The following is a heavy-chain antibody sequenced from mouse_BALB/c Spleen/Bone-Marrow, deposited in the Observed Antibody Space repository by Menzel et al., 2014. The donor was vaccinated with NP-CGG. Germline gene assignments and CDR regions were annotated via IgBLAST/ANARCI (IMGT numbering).Heavy chain of an antibody. J-gene: IGHJ3*01. D-gene: IGHD1-1*01. CDR2: INPDSSTI. V-gene: IGHV4-1*02. CDR3: ARLSYYGRFAY. CDR1: GFDFSNYW. Sequence: EVQLVESGGGLVQPGGSLKLSCAASGFDFSNYWMSWVRQAPGKGLEWIGEINPDSSTINYTPSLKDKFIISRDNAKNTLYLQMSKVRSEDTALYYCARLSYYGRFAYWGQGTLVTVSA.